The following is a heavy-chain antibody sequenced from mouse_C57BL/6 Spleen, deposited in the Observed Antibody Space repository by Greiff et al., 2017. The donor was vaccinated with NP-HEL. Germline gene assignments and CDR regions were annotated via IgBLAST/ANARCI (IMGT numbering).Heavy chain of an antibody. CDR2: IDPEDGDT. Sequence: VQLQQPGAELVRPGTSVKLSCKASGYTFTSYWMHWVKQRPEQGLEWIGRIDPEDGDTEYAPKFQGKATMTADTSSNTAYLQLSSLTSEDTAVYYCTTGYYGRGDYWGQGTTLTVSS. CDR3: TTGYYGRGDY. J-gene: IGHJ2*01. CDR1: GYTFTSYW. D-gene: IGHD1-1*01. V-gene: IGHV14-1*01.